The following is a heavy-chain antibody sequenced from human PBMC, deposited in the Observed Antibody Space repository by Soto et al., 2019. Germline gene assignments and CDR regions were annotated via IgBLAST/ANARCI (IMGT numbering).Heavy chain of an antibody. V-gene: IGHV4-59*08. CDR2: IYYSGST. J-gene: IGHJ6*03. D-gene: IGHD3-10*01. Sequence: SETLSLTCTVSGGSISSYYWSWIRQPPGKGLEWIGYIYYSGSTNYNPSLKSRVTISVDTSKNQFSLKLSSVTAADTAVYYCARHSRPHLITMVLDDYYYYMDVWGKGTTVTVSS. CDR3: ARHSRPHLITMVLDDYYYYMDV. CDR1: GGSISSYY.